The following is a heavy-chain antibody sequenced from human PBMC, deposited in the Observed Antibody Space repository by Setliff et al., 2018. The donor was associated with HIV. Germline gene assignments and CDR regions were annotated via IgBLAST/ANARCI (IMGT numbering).Heavy chain of an antibody. V-gene: IGHV4-59*08. D-gene: IGHD3-22*01. CDR3: ARQTYYYDNSGHDWFDP. J-gene: IGHJ5*02. CDR1: GGSISSYY. CDR2: IYSSGST. Sequence: SETLSLTCTVSGGSISSYYWSWIRQPPGKGLEWLGHIYSSGSTNYNPSLKSRVTISVDTSKKQFSLELSSVTAADTAVYFCARQTYYYDNSGHDWFDPLGQGTLVTVSS.